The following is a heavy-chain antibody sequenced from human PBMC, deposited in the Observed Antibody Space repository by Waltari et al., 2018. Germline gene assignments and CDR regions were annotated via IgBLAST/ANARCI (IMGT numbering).Heavy chain of an antibody. J-gene: IGHJ4*02. Sequence: QVQLQQWGAGLLKPSETLSLTCAVYGGSFSGYSWSWIRQPPGKGLEWIGEINHSGSTNYNPSLKSRVTISVDTSKNQFSLKLSSVTAADTAVYYCASRSDGRPGDYWGQGTLVTVSS. D-gene: IGHD1-26*01. CDR1: GGSFSGYS. CDR3: ASRSDGRPGDY. CDR2: INHSGST. V-gene: IGHV4-34*01.